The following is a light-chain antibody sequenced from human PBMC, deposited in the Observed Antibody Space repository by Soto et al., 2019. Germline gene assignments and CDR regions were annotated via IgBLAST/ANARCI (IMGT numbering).Light chain of an antibody. V-gene: IGKV3-15*01. Sequence: EIVMTQSPATLSVSPGERATLSCRASQSVSRTLSWYQQKPGQAPRLLIYGASTRATGIPARFSGSGSGTEFTLTISSLQSEDFAVYYCQQYNNWPWTFGQGTKVDI. CDR3: QQYNNWPWT. CDR1: QSVSRT. J-gene: IGKJ1*01. CDR2: GAS.